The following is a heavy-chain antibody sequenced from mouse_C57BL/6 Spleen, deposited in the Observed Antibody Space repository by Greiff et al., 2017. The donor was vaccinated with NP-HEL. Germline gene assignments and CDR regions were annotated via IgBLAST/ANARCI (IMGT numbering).Heavy chain of an antibody. V-gene: IGHV1-82*01. CDR3: VYDGYYEDWYFDV. J-gene: IGHJ1*03. CDR1: GYAFSSSW. D-gene: IGHD2-3*01. CDR2: IYPGDGDT. Sequence: QVQLQQSGPELVKPGASVKISCKASGYAFSSSWMNWVKQRPGKGLEWIGRIYPGDGDTNYNGKFKGKATLTADKSSSTAYVQLSSLTSEDSAVYFCVYDGYYEDWYFDVWGTGTTVTVSS.